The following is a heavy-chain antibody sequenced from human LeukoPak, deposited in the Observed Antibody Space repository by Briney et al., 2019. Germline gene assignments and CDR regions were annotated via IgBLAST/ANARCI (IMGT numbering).Heavy chain of an antibody. D-gene: IGHD3-10*01. J-gene: IGHJ4*02. CDR1: GFTFSSYG. CDR3: AFGEERWSGDY. V-gene: IGHV3-30*03. CDR2: ISYDGSNK. Sequence: GGSLRLSCAASGFTFSSYGMHWVRQAPGKGLEGVAVISYDGSNKYYADSVKGRFTISRDNSKNTLYLQMNSLRAEDTAVYYCAFGEERWSGDYWGQGTLVTVSS.